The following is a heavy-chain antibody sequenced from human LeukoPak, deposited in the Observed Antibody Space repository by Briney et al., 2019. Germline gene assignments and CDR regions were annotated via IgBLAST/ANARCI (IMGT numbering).Heavy chain of an antibody. CDR2: ISSSSSTT. CDR1: GFSFSDYN. J-gene: IGHJ4*02. CDR3: ARDLYSGSYYDFDY. Sequence: GGSLRLSCAASGFSFSDYNMNWVRQAPGKGLEGVAYISSSSSTTHYADSVTGRFSISRDNAKSLLYLQMNSLRVEDTAVYYCARDLYSGSYYDFDYWGQGTLVTVSS. V-gene: IGHV3-48*01. D-gene: IGHD1-26*01.